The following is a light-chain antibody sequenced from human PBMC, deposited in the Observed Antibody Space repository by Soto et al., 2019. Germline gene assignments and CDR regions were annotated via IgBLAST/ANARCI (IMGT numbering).Light chain of an antibody. J-gene: IGKJ4*01. V-gene: IGKV1-9*01. CDR2: STS. CDR1: QALNSY. Sequence: DIQLTQSPSFLSASVGDRVTITCRASQALNSYFAWYQQKPGKAPRLLPYSTSSLTSVIPSRFGGSGSGTEFTLTITSLQPEDVAAYYCHQLNTSPLTFGGGTKVEIK. CDR3: HQLNTSPLT.